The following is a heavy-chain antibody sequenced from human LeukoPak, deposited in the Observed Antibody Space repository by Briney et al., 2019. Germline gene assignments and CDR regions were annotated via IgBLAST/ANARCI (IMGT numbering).Heavy chain of an antibody. CDR2: MNPNSGNT. V-gene: IGHV1-8*01. CDR1: GYTFTSYD. CDR3: ARGRYGDTAMEHDY. J-gene: IGHJ4*02. D-gene: IGHD5-18*01. Sequence: GASVKVSCKASGYTFTSYDINWVRQATGQGLEWMGWMNPNSGNTGYAQKFQGRVTMTRNTSISTAYMELSSLRSEDTAVYYCARGRYGDTAMEHDYWGQGTLVTVSS.